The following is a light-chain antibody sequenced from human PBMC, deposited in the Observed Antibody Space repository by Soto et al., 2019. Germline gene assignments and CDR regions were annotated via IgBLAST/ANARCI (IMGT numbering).Light chain of an antibody. CDR3: QQSYSRPRT. Sequence: DIQMTQSASSLSASVGDRVTITCRASQSISSYLNWYQQKPGKAPKLLIYAASSLETGVPSRFSGSGSGTDFTLTISSLQPEDFATYFCQQSYSRPRTFGQGTKVDIK. CDR1: QSISSY. J-gene: IGKJ1*01. CDR2: AAS. V-gene: IGKV1-39*01.